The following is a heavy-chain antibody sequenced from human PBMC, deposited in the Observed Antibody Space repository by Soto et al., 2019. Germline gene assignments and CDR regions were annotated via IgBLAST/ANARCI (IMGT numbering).Heavy chain of an antibody. J-gene: IGHJ4*02. Sequence: SLRLSCAASGFTFSSYGMHWVRQAPGKGLEWVAVISYDGSNKYYADSVKGRFTISRDNSKNTLYLQMNSLRAEDTAVYYCAKEGYNWNDANRDYWGQGTLVTVSS. D-gene: IGHD1-20*01. CDR3: AKEGYNWNDANRDY. V-gene: IGHV3-30*18. CDR2: ISYDGSNK. CDR1: GFTFSSYG.